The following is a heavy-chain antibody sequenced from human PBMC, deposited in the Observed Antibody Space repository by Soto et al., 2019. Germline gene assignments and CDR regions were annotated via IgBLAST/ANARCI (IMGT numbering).Heavy chain of an antibody. Sequence: GGHLRLSGAAPGFTFSSSSMNWVLLGPGKGLEWVSSISSSSSYIYYADSVKGRFTISRDNAKNSLYLQMNSLRAEDTAVYYCAKPLLWFGEPLAVRDYWGQGT. CDR3: AKPLLWFGEPLAVRDY. J-gene: IGHJ4*02. V-gene: IGHV3-21*01. D-gene: IGHD3-10*01. CDR1: GFTFSSSS. CDR2: ISSSSSYI.